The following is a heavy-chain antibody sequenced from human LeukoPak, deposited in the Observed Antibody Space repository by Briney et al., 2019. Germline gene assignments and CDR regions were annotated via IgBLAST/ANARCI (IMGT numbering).Heavy chain of an antibody. CDR2: INPSGGST. D-gene: IGHD3-3*01. CDR3: VRDLFGRDPYYDFWSGYYYYYYGMDV. J-gene: IGHJ6*02. V-gene: IGHV1-46*01. Sequence: GASVKVSCKASGYTFTSYYMHWVRQAPGHGLEWMGIINPSGGSTSYAQKFQGRVTMTRDTSTSTVYMELSSLRSEDTAVYYCVRDLFGRDPYYDFWSGYYYYYYGMDVWGQGTTATVSS. CDR1: GYTFTSYY.